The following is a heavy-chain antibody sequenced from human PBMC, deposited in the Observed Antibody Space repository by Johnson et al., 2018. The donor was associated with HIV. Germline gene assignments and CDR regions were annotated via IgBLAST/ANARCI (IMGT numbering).Heavy chain of an antibody. CDR2: ISSCGSTI. CDR3: AKGTSEGRGNAFEI. Sequence: QVQLVESGGGLVQPGGSLRLSCAASGFTFSDYYMSWIRQAPGKGLEWVSYISSCGSTIYYAESVKGRFTISRDNANNSLYLQMNSLRAEDTAVYYCAKGTSEGRGNAFEIWGQGTMVTVSS. CDR1: GFTFSDYY. J-gene: IGHJ3*02. V-gene: IGHV3-11*04. D-gene: IGHD3-10*01.